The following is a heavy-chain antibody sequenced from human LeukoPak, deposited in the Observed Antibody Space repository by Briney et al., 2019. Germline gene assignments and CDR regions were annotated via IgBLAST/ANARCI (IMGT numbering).Heavy chain of an antibody. CDR3: ARDTGLGYCSGGRCYGHFYYGMDV. CDR1: GGSVNSGSHY. CDR2: IYYTGST. J-gene: IGHJ6*02. V-gene: IGHV4-61*01. D-gene: IGHD2-15*01. Sequence: SETLSLTCTVSGGSVNSGSHYWSWIRQPPGKGLEWIGYIYYTGSTNYNPSLKSRVTISVDTSKNQFSLNLSSVTAADTAVYYCARDTGLGYCSGGRCYGHFYYGMDVWGQGTTVTVSS.